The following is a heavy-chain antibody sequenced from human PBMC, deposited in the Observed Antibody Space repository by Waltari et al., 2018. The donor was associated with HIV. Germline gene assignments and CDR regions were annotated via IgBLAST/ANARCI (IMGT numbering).Heavy chain of an antibody. V-gene: IGHV4-4*07. CDR3: ARYYYDHSGLAD. CDR1: STYY. Sequence: STYYWTWIRQPAGKGLEWIGRIFTSGSANYNPSLKSRVTLSLDKSKNQFSLKLSSVTAADSAVYYCARYYYDHSGLADWGQGTLVTVSS. CDR2: IFTSGSA. D-gene: IGHD3-22*01. J-gene: IGHJ4*01.